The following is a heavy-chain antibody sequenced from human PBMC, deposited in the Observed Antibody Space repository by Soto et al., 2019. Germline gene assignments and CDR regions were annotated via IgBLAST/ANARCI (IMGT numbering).Heavy chain of an antibody. CDR2: INPNSGGT. V-gene: IGHV1-2*04. CDR3: ARVASGTGTPYYFDY. D-gene: IGHD1-7*01. Sequence: ASVRGSCKASGYSFTGYYMHWVRQAPGQGLEWMGWINPNSGGTNYAQKFQGWVTMTRDTSISTAYMELSRLRSDDTAVYYCARVASGTGTPYYFDYWGQGTLVTVSS. J-gene: IGHJ4*02. CDR1: GYSFTGYY.